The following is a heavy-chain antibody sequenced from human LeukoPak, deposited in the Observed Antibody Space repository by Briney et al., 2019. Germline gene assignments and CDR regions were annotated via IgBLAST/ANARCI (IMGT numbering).Heavy chain of an antibody. J-gene: IGHJ4*02. CDR1: GFTFSDYY. CDR3: AKLSYYASTPRLKPDFDY. D-gene: IGHD3-10*01. CDR2: FSSSSSDT. V-gene: IGHV3-11*06. Sequence: GGSLRLSCAASGFTFSDYYTSGMRQALGKGLECVSYFSSSSSDTNYADSVKGRFNIYRANAKNYLYLKMNSLRAEDTAVYYCAKLSYYASTPRLKPDFDYWGQGTLVTVSS.